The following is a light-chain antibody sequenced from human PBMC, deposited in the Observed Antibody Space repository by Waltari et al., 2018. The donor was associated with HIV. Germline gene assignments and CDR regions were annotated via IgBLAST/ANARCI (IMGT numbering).Light chain of an antibody. Sequence: QSVLTQPPSASGTPGQRVTISCSGSTSTFGANYVYLYQQFPGAAPKLLIYRNSQRPSGVPDRFSGSKSGTSASLAISGLRSDDEANYYCATWDDSLSLWVFGGGTKLTVL. CDR1: TSTFGANY. CDR2: RNS. CDR3: ATWDDSLSLWV. V-gene: IGLV1-47*01. J-gene: IGLJ3*02.